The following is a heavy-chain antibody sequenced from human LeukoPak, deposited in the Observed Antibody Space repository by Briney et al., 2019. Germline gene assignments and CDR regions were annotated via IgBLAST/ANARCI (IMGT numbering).Heavy chain of an antibody. CDR2: ISSSGSTI. CDR1: GFTFSDY. Sequence: GGSLRLSCAASGFTFSDYMSWIRQAPGKGLEWVSYISSSGSTIYYADSVKSRFTISRDNAKNSLYLQMNSLRAEDTAVYYCARVRKEKYYYGMDVWGQGTTVTVSS. CDR3: ARVRKEKYYYGMDV. V-gene: IGHV3-11*01. J-gene: IGHJ6*02.